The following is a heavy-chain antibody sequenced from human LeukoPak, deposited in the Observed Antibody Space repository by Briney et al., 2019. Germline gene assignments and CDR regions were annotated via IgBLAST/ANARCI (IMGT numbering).Heavy chain of an antibody. V-gene: IGHV3-53*01. CDR2: IYSGGST. Sequence: GGSLILSCAASGFTVSSNYMSWVRQAPGKGLEWVSVIYSGGSTYYADSVKGRFTISRDNSKNTLYLQMNSLRAEDTAVYYYARDSGYYDSSGYVPPRFDYWGQGTLVTVSS. CDR3: ARDSGYYDSSGYVPPRFDY. CDR1: GFTVSSNY. D-gene: IGHD3-22*01. J-gene: IGHJ4*02.